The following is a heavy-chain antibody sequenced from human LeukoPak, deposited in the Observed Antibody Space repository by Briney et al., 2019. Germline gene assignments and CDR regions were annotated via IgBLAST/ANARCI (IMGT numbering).Heavy chain of an antibody. J-gene: IGHJ5*02. V-gene: IGHV4-61*01. CDR2: IYYSGST. D-gene: IGHD4-17*01. CDR3: ARLNDYGDYGAPGYWFDP. Sequence: SETLSLTCTVSGGSVSSGSYYWSWIRQPPGKGLEWIGYIYYSGSTNYNPSLKSRVTISVDTSKNQFSLKLSSVTAADTAVYYCARLNDYGDYGAPGYWFDPWGQGTLVTVSS. CDR1: GGSVSSGSYY.